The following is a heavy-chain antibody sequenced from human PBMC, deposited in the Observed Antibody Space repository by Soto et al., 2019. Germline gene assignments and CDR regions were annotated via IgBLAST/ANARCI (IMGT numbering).Heavy chain of an antibody. Sequence: QVLLVESGGGVVQPGRSLRLSCAAYGFPFTTYGMHWVREGPGKGLEWVAVISYDGSNTYYADSVKGRFTISRDNSKNTLYLQMNSLRTEDTALYYCVGGQYYFDYRGQGTLVTVSS. CDR1: GFPFTTYG. J-gene: IGHJ4*02. D-gene: IGHD3-10*01. CDR2: ISYDGSNT. CDR3: VGGQYYFDY. V-gene: IGHV3-30*03.